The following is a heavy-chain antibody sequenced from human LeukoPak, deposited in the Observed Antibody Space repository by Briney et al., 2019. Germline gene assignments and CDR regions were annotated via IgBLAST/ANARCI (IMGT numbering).Heavy chain of an antibody. D-gene: IGHD3-22*01. J-gene: IGHJ4*02. V-gene: IGHV5-51*01. CDR2: IYPGDSDT. CDR3: ARAGFYYDSSGPKVFDY. Sequence: GESLQISCQGSGSIFTSYWIGCGRQLPGKGLEWMGIIYPGDSDTRYSPSFQGQVTISADKSISTSYLQWSSLKASDTAMYYCARAGFYYDSSGPKVFDYGGQGTLVTVSA. CDR1: GSIFTSYW.